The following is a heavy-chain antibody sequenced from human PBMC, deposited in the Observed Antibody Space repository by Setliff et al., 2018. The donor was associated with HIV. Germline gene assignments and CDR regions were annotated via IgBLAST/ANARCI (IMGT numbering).Heavy chain of an antibody. D-gene: IGHD1-26*01. J-gene: IGHJ6*03. V-gene: IGHV4-34*01. CDR1: SGSFRGYY. Sequence: PSETLSLTCAVYSGSFRGYYWSWIRQPPGKGLEWIGEINHSGSTNYNPSLKSRVTISVDTSKNQFSLTLSSVTAADTAVYYCARESGSGSYYDYYYYYMDVWGKGTTVTVSS. CDR2: INHSGST. CDR3: ARESGSGSYYDYYYYYMDV.